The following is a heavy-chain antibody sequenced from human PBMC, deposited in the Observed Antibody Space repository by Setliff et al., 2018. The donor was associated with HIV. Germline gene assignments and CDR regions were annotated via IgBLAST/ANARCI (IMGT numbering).Heavy chain of an antibody. V-gene: IGHV1-18*01. J-gene: IGHJ6*03. CDR3: ARDPRSGYDSDTAMVTVYYYYMDV. Sequence: ASVKVSCKASGYNFTSHDINWVRQAPGQGLEWVGYIRGYNGNTKYAQNVQGRVTMTTDTSTSTAYMEMRSLRYDDTAVYYCARDPRSGYDSDTAMVTVYYYYMDVWGKGTTVTVSS. D-gene: IGHD5-18*01. CDR1: GYNFTSHD. CDR2: IRGYNGNT.